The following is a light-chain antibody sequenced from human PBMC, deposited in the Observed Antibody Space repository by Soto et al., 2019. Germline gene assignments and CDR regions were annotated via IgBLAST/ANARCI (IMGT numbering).Light chain of an antibody. Sequence: EIVLRQSPNTLSLSPGERATLSCRASQSVSSDYLVWYQQKPGQAPRLLIYGASSRATGIPDRFSGSGSGTDFTLTISRLEPEDFAVYYCQHYGNTPPSVTFGPGTRLEIK. J-gene: IGKJ5*01. CDR1: QSVSSDY. CDR2: GAS. CDR3: QHYGNTPPSVT. V-gene: IGKV3-20*01.